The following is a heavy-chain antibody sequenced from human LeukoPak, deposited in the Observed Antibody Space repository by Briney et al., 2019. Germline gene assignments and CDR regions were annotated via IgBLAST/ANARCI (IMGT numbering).Heavy chain of an antibody. J-gene: IGHJ3*02. CDR2: ISAYNGNT. CDR3: ARCSGSYLGAFDI. Sequence: ASVKVSCKTSDYTFSNYGITWVRQAPGQGLEWMGWISAYNGNTNYAQKLQGRVTMTTDTSTSTAYMELRSLRSDDTAVYYCARCSGSYLGAFDIWGQGTMVTVSS. D-gene: IGHD1-26*01. V-gene: IGHV1-18*01. CDR1: DYTFSNYG.